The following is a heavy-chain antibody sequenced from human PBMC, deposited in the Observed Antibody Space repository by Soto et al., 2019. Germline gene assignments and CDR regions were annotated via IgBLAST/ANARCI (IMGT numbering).Heavy chain of an antibody. J-gene: IGHJ4*02. CDR1: GFTFSSYW. CDR3: ATRAQTQWLGYYFDY. V-gene: IGHV3-7*01. D-gene: IGHD6-19*01. CDR2: IKQDGSEK. Sequence: EVQLVESGGGLVQPGGSLRLSCAASGFTFSSYWMSWVRQAPGKGLEWVANIKQDGSEKYYVDSVKGRFTISRDHAKNSLYLQMNSLNAEDTAVYYCATRAQTQWLGYYFDYWGQGTLVTVSS.